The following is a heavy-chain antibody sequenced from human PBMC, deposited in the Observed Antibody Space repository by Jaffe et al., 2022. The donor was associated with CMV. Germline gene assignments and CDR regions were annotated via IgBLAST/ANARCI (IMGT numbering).Heavy chain of an antibody. Sequence: QVQLVQSGAEVKKPGASVKVSCKASGYTFTGYYMHWVRQAPGQGLEWMGWINPNSGGTNYAQKFQGWVTMTRDTSISTAYMELSRLRSDDTAVYYCARGGLWDVSSPMYYFDYWGQGTLVTVSS. CDR3: ARGGLWDVSSPMYYFDY. J-gene: IGHJ4*02. V-gene: IGHV1-2*04. CDR2: INPNSGGT. CDR1: GYTFTGYY. D-gene: IGHD2-2*01.